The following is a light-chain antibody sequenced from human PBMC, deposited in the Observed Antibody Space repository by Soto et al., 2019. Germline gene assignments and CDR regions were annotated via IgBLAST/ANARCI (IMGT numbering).Light chain of an antibody. Sequence: QLVLTQSPSASASLGASVKLTCTLSSGHSSYAIAWHQQQPEKGPRYLMKLNSDGSHNKGDGIPDRFSGSSSGAERYLTIPSLHSEGPADYSCQTWGTGTRVFGGGPKLTVL. J-gene: IGLJ2*01. CDR2: LNSDGSH. CDR3: QTWGTGTRV. CDR1: SGHSSYA. V-gene: IGLV4-69*01.